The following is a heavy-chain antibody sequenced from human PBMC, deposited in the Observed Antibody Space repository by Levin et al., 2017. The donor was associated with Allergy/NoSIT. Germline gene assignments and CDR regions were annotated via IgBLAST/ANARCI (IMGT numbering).Heavy chain of an antibody. CDR2: IIPMFNIL. J-gene: IGHJ4*02. CDR3: ASWLGYYYDSSGYRRKDVVS. V-gene: IGHV1-69*02. Sequence: ASVKVSCKASGGTFNDNTLNWVRQAPGQGLEWMGRIIPMFNILHYAEKFQGRVTITADKSTNTGYLELSSLGSEDTAVYYCASWLGYYYDSSGYRRKDVVSWGQGTLVSVSS. CDR1: GGTFNDNT. D-gene: IGHD3-22*01.